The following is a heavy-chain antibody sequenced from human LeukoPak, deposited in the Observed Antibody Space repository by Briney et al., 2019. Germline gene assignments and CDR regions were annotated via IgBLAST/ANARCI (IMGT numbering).Heavy chain of an antibody. J-gene: IGHJ3*02. CDR3: ARAGYVKCFYAFDM. V-gene: IGHV4-59*01. D-gene: IGHD2-2*03. Sequence: SETLSLTCAVSGCTISSYYLSWIRLPPGKGLEWIGYLSKSGNTNYSPSLKSRVTIFGDTSKHQFFLTLISVTAAKTAVYDCARAGYVKCFYAFDMWGQGTLVTVSS. CDR1: GCTISSYY. CDR2: LSKSGNT.